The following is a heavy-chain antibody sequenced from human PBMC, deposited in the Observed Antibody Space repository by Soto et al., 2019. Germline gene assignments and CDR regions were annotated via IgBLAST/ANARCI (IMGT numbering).Heavy chain of an antibody. CDR2: ITPFSGYV. J-gene: IGHJ4*02. CDR3: ASGGAGSGPFTWELPDH. V-gene: IGHV1-45*02. CDR1: GNTFTYRY. D-gene: IGHD1-26*01. Sequence: QMQLVQSGAEVKKTGSSVTVSCKALGNTFTYRYLHWVRQAPGQALEWMGWITPFSGYVHYAQKFQGRVTITRNRSINTAYMQMSSLRSEDTAMYFCASGGAGSGPFTWELPDHWGQGTLVTVSS.